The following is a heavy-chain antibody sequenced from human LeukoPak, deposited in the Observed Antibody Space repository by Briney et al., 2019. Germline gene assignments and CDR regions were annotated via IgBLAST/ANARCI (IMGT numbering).Heavy chain of an antibody. CDR2: INHSGST. CDR1: GGSYSGYY. Sequence: SETLSLTCAVYGGSYSGYYWSWIRQPPGRGLEWIGEINHSGSTNYNPSLKSRVTISVDTSKNQFSLKLSSVTAADTAVYYCARVPVNIWENWFDPWGQGTLVTVSS. V-gene: IGHV4-34*01. CDR3: ARVPVNIWENWFDP. D-gene: IGHD1-26*01. J-gene: IGHJ5*02.